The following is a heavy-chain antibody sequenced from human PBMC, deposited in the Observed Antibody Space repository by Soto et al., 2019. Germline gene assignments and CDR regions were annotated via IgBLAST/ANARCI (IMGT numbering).Heavy chain of an antibody. CDR1: GFTVNSYA. Sequence: EVHLLASGGGFVQPAGSLRLSCAASGFTVNSYAMSWVRQAPEERLEWVSGISGSGASTYYAVSVKGRCTISSDHSKITVSLQMNSLSTDDTAVYSCAQPSSGWNSFQHWVQGTMVTVSS. J-gene: IGHJ1*01. CDR3: AQPSSGWNSFQH. V-gene: IGHV3-23*01. CDR2: ISGSGAST. D-gene: IGHD6-19*01.